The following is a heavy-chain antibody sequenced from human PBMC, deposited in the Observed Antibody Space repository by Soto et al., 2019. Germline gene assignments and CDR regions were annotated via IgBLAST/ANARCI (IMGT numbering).Heavy chain of an antibody. Sequence: GASVKVSCKASGYTFTSYGISWVRQAPGQGLEWMGWISAYNGNTNYAQKLQGRVTMTTDTSTSTAYMELRSLRSDDTAVYYCARDIPYYYDSSGYSSPSWPDYWGQGTLVTVSS. CDR2: ISAYNGNT. J-gene: IGHJ4*02. D-gene: IGHD3-22*01. CDR3: ARDIPYYYDSSGYSSPSWPDY. CDR1: GYTFTSYG. V-gene: IGHV1-18*01.